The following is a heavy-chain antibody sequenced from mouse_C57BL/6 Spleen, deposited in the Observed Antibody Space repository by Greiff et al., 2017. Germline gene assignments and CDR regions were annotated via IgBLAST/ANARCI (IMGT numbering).Heavy chain of an antibody. J-gene: IGHJ1*03. CDR2: ISSGSSTI. CDR1: GFTFSDYG. V-gene: IGHV5-17*01. Sequence: EVQLVESGGGLVKPGGSLKLSCAASGFTFSDYGMHWVRQAPEKGLEWVAYISSGSSTIYYADTVKGRFTISRDNAKNTLFLQMTSLRSEDTAMYYCASRDYGSSHWYFDVWGTGTTVTVSS. CDR3: ASRDYGSSHWYFDV. D-gene: IGHD1-1*01.